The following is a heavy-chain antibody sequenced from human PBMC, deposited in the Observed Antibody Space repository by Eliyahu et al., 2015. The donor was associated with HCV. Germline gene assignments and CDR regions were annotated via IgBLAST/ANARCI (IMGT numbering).Heavy chain of an antibody. CDR1: GYXFTSXY. J-gene: IGHJ6*02. Sequence: QVQLVQSGAEVKKPGASVKVSCKASGYXFTSXYMHWGRQAPGQGLEWMGIINPXGGSTSYAQKFQGXVTMTRDTSTSTVYMELSSLRSEDTAVYYCARVIGFWSGYIAPRMDVWGQGTTVTVSS. CDR2: INPXGGST. V-gene: IGHV1-46*03. D-gene: IGHD3-3*01. CDR3: ARVIGFWSGYIAPRMDV.